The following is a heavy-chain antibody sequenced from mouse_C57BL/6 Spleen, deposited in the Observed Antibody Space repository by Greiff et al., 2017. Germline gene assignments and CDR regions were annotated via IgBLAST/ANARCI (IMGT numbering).Heavy chain of an antibody. D-gene: IGHD2-13*01. Sequence: VQLQQPGAELVKPGASVKLSCKASGYTFTSYWMHWVKQRPGQGLEWIGMIHPNSGSTNYNEKFKSKATLTVDKSSSTAYMQLSSLTSEDSAVYYCARLTEGESMDYGGQGTSVTVSS. J-gene: IGHJ4*01. V-gene: IGHV1-64*01. CDR3: ARLTEGESMDY. CDR1: GYTFTSYW. CDR2: IHPNSGST.